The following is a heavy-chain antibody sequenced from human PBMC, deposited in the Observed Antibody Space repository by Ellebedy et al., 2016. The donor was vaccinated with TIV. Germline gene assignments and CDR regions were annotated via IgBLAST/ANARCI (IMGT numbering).Heavy chain of an antibody. CDR2: ISGSASST. D-gene: IGHD1-1*01. CDR3: AKDGSSKTSTGRDRSYWYFDL. J-gene: IGHJ2*01. Sequence: PGGSLRLSCAASGFTFSNYAMTWVRQAPGKGLEWVSIISGSASSTYYPDSVKGRFTISRDNSKNTLYLQMNSLRAEDTAVYYCAKDGSSKTSTGRDRSYWYFDLWGRGTLVTVSS. V-gene: IGHV3-23*01. CDR1: GFTFSNYA.